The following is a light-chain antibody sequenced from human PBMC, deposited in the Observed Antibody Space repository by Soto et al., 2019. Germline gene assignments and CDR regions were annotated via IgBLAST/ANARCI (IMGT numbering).Light chain of an antibody. CDR1: QGIRTY. V-gene: IGKV1-9*01. J-gene: IGKJ5*01. Sequence: IHLTQSPSSLSASVGDRVTITCRASQGIRTYLPWYHQTPGKAPKLLIYDASNRAAGVPYRFRGSGSGTDFTLTISRVEPEDFGVYYCQQRRDWPPITFGQGTLLEVK. CDR3: QQRRDWPPIT. CDR2: DAS.